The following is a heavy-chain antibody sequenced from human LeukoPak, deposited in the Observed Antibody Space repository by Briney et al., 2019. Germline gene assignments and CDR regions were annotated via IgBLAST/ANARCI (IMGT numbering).Heavy chain of an antibody. CDR1: GYTFTYYG. CDR3: ARDYGGPVDF. V-gene: IGHV1-18*01. J-gene: IGHJ4*02. D-gene: IGHD4-23*01. CDR2: ISGYKGNT. Sequence: ASVKVSCKASGYTFTYYGISWVRQAPGQGLEWMGWISGYKGNTNYAQKLQGRVTMTTDTSTNTAYMDLRSLRSDDTAVYYCARDYGGPVDFWGQGTLVTASA.